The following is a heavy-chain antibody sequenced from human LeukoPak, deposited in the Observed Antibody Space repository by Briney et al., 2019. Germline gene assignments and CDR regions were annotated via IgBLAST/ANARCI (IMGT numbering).Heavy chain of an antibody. J-gene: IGHJ4*02. CDR1: GGSIRSSTDY. Sequence: SETLSLTCTVSGGSIRSSTDYWGWIRQPPGKELEWIGSIYYSGSTYYNPSLKSRVTISVDTSKNQFSVKLSSVTAADTAVYCCARSIRGYSSGWYYFDYWGQGTLITVSS. CDR2: IYYSGST. V-gene: IGHV4-39*07. CDR3: ARSIRGYSSGWYYFDY. D-gene: IGHD6-19*01.